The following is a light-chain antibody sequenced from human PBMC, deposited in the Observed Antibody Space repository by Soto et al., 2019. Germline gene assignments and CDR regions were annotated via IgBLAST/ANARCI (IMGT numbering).Light chain of an antibody. Sequence: QSALTQPASVSGSPGQSLTISCTGSSTDVGNSKFVSWYQLHPGQDPKLMIYEGTKRPSGTSNRFSGSYSGNTASLTISGLQTEDEADYYCCSHAGTYTLVFGGGTKLTVL. CDR2: EGT. CDR1: STDVGNSKF. CDR3: CSHAGTYTLV. V-gene: IGLV2-23*01. J-gene: IGLJ3*02.